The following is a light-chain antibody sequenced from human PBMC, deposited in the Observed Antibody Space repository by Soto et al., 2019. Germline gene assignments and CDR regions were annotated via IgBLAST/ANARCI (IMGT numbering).Light chain of an antibody. CDR3: QQLKNCQIN. J-gene: IGKJ4*01. V-gene: IGKV3-11*01. CDR2: AAS. Sequence: IVLTQSPATLSLSPGERATLSCRASQSVSSSLAWYQQRPGQAPRLLIYAASNRATGIPARFSGSGSGTDFTLTISSLEPEDFEIYYCQQLKNCQINVGGGTKL. CDR1: QSVSSS.